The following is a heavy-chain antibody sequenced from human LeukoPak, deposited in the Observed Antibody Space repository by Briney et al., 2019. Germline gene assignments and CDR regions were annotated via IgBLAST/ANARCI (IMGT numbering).Heavy chain of an antibody. Sequence: ASVKVSCKASGYTFTSYWIQWVRQAPGQGLEWMGLINPDGGSTAYAHRFQGRVVMTRDTSTSTAYMDLSSLRSEDTAVYYCAREGGPIVVVPAAVDVWGQGTTVTVSS. CDR3: AREGGPIVVVPAAVDV. D-gene: IGHD2-2*01. V-gene: IGHV1-46*01. CDR2: INPDGGST. J-gene: IGHJ6*02. CDR1: GYTFTSYW.